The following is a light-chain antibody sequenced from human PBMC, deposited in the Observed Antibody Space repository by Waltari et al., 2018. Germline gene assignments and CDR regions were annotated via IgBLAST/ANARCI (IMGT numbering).Light chain of an antibody. Sequence: QSALTQPASVSGTPGHPITISCTGTNSEDGNYHLDPWYQHHPGEAPKLMICAVIKRPSGVSNRFSGSKSGNTASLTISGLQAEDEADYYCCSYAGSGTYVFGTGTKVTVL. V-gene: IGLV2-23*02. J-gene: IGLJ1*01. CDR2: AVI. CDR3: CSYAGSGTYV. CDR1: NSEDGNYHL.